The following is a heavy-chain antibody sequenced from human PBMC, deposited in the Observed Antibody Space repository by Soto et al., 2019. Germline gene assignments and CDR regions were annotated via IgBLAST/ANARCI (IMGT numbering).Heavy chain of an antibody. CDR1: GFTFSDYY. J-gene: IGHJ6*02. Sequence: GGSLRLSCAASGFTFSDYYMSWIRQAPGKGLEWVSYISSSGSTIYYADSVKGRFTISRDNAKNSLYLQMNSLRAEDTAVYYCASSLSGDPSSVGANIRRWYYGMDVWGQGTTVTVSS. CDR2: ISSSGSTI. D-gene: IGHD1-26*01. V-gene: IGHV3-11*01. CDR3: ASSLSGDPSSVGANIRRWYYGMDV.